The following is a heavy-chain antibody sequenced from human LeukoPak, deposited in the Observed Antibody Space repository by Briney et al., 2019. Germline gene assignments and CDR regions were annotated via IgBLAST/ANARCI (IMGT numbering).Heavy chain of an antibody. D-gene: IGHD3-22*01. CDR1: GYTFSGYY. CDR2: INPNSGGT. V-gene: IGHV1-2*06. CDR3: ASHYYDSSGQHDD. J-gene: IGHJ4*02. Sequence: ASVKVSCKASGYTFSGYYMHWVGQAPGQGLEGMGRINPNSGGTNYAQKFQGRVTMTRDTSISTAYMELSRLRSDDTAVYYCASHYYDSSGQHDDWGQGTLVTVSS.